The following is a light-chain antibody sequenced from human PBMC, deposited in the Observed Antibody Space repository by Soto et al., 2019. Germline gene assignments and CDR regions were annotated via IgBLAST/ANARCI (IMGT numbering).Light chain of an antibody. CDR2: KAS. Sequence: DLQMTQSPSTLSASVGDRVTITCRASQSVSTWLAWYQQKPGKAPKLLIYKASSLERGVPSRFSGSGSGTEFTLTISSLQPDDFATYYCHQYNSYRTFGQGTKVEIK. J-gene: IGKJ1*01. CDR1: QSVSTW. V-gene: IGKV1-5*03. CDR3: HQYNSYRT.